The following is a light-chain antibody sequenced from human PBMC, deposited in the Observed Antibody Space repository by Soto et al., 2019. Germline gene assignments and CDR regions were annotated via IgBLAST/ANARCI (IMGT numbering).Light chain of an antibody. V-gene: IGLV2-23*01. CDR1: SSDVVGYNL. CDR2: EGS. CDR3: CSYAGSSPHVF. Sequence: QSVLTQPASVSGSPGQSITISCTGASSDVVGYNLVSWYQQHPGKAPKLIIYEGSKRPSGVSNRFSGSKSGNTASLTISGLQAEDEADYYCCSYAGSSPHVFFGGGTKLTVL. J-gene: IGLJ2*01.